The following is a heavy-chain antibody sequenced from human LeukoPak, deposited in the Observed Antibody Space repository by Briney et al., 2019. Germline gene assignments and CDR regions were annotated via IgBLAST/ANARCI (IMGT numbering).Heavy chain of an antibody. J-gene: IGHJ5*02. CDR1: GGSFSGYY. Sequence: PSETLSLTCAVYGGSFSGYYWSWIRQPPGKGLEWIGEINHSGSTNYNPSLKSRVTISVDTSKNQFSLRLSSLTAADTAVYYCARGGSGYYGSGIYYKSWGQGTLVTVSS. CDR3: ARGGSGYYGSGIYYKS. D-gene: IGHD3-10*01. CDR2: INHSGST. V-gene: IGHV4-34*01.